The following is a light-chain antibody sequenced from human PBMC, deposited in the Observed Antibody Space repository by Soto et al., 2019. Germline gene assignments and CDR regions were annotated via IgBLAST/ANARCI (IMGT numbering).Light chain of an antibody. V-gene: IGKV1-27*01. CDR2: LAS. Sequence: DIQMTQSPSSLSASVGDRVTITCRASQGISNYVAWYQQKPGEVPKLLIYLASTLQSGVPSRFSGRGSGTVFTLTISSLQPEDVATYYCQKYNSAPLTFGGGTKVEIK. CDR3: QKYNSAPLT. J-gene: IGKJ4*01. CDR1: QGISNY.